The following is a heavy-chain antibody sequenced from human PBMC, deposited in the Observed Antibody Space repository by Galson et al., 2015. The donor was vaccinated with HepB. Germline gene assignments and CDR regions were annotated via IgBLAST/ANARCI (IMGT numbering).Heavy chain of an antibody. CDR2: ISGSGESR. V-gene: IGHV3-23*01. CDR3: AKDSILITSRAFDI. D-gene: IGHD3-16*01. J-gene: IGHJ3*02. Sequence: SLRLSCAGTGFTFSSYAMRWVRQAPGKGLEWVSVISGSGESRHYADSVKGRFTISRDNSKNTVYLEMNSLRAEDTAVYYCAKDSILITSRAFDIWGQGTMVTVSS. CDR1: GFTFSSYA.